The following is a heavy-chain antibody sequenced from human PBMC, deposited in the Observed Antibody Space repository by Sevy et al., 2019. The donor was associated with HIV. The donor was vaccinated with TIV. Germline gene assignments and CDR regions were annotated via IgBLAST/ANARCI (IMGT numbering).Heavy chain of an antibody. CDR1: GYTFTSHY. CDR2: INPSGGYT. Sequence: ASVKVSCKASGYTFTSHYIYWVRQAPGQGLEWMALINPSGGYTVYAQKFQGRVSVTADTSTSTVYMDLGSLRSEDTAVFYCARATSSGGDCYFLEYWGPGTLVTVS. CDR3: ARATSSGGDCYFLEY. D-gene: IGHD2-21*02. V-gene: IGHV1-46*01. J-gene: IGHJ4*02.